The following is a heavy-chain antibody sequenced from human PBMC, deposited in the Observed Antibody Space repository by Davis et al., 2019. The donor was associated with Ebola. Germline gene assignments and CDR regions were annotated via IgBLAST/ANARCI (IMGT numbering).Heavy chain of an antibody. Sequence: PSETLSLTCTVSGGSISSYYWSWIRQPPGKGLEWIGYIYYSGSTNYNPSLKSRVTISVDTSKNQFSLKLSSVTAADTAVYYCARRRDYSNYEWDYWGQGTLVTVSS. V-gene: IGHV4-59*08. J-gene: IGHJ4*02. CDR1: GGSISSYY. CDR3: ARRRDYSNYEWDY. D-gene: IGHD4-11*01. CDR2: IYYSGST.